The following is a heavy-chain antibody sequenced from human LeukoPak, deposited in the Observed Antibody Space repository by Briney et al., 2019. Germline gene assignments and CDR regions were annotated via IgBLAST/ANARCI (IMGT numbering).Heavy chain of an antibody. Sequence: GGSLRLSCAASGFTFSSYWMSWVRQAPGKGLEWVANIKQDGSEKYYADSVKGRFTISRDNSKTTLYLQMNSLSAEDTAVYYCAKGVAGTLYYFDYWGQGTLVTVSS. CDR1: GFTFSSYW. V-gene: IGHV3-7*01. D-gene: IGHD6-19*01. CDR3: AKGVAGTLYYFDY. J-gene: IGHJ4*02. CDR2: IKQDGSEK.